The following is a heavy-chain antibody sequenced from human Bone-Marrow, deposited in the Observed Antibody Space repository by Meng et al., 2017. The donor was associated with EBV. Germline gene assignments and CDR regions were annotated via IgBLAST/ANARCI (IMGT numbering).Heavy chain of an antibody. V-gene: IGHV3-11*01. J-gene: IGHJ4*02. CDR2: ISSSGSTM. Sequence: LVGAGGGLVEPGGSLSLSCAASGFTFSDYYMSWIRQAPGKGLEWVSYISSSGSTMYYADSVKGRFTISRDNAKNSLYLQMNSLRADDTAVYYCARAFRSGYDYYWGQGTLVTVSS. CDR1: GFTFSDYY. CDR3: ARAFRSGYDYY. D-gene: IGHD5-12*01.